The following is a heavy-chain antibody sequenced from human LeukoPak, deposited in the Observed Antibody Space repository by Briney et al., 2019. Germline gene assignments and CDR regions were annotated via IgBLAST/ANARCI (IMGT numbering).Heavy chain of an antibody. J-gene: IGHJ5*02. V-gene: IGHV3-30*02. Sequence: GGSLRLSCAASGSTFSSYGMHWVRQAPGKGLEWVAFIRYDGSNKYYADSVKGRFTISRDNSKNTLYLQMNSLRAEDTAVYYCAKAKVRLNWFDPWGQGTLVTVSS. CDR1: GSTFSSYG. CDR2: IRYDGSNK. D-gene: IGHD3-10*01. CDR3: AKAKVRLNWFDP.